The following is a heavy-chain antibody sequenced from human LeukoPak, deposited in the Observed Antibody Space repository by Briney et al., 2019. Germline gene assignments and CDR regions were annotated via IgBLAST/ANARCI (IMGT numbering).Heavy chain of an antibody. CDR3: ARDFSLQLFDY. CDR2: IWYDGSNE. J-gene: IGHJ4*02. Sequence: PGRSLRLSCAASAFTFSTHGMHWVRQAPGKGLEWVAVIWYDGSNEYYADSVKGRFTISRDDSKNTLYLQMNSLRAEDTAVYYCARDFSLQLFDYWGQGTLVTVFS. D-gene: IGHD5-24*01. V-gene: IGHV3-33*01. CDR1: AFTFSTHG.